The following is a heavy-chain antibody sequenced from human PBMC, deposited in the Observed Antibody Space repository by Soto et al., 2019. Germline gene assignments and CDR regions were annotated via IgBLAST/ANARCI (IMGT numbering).Heavy chain of an antibody. CDR1: GGSSSNSNW. Sequence: SDTRSLTYAVAGGSSSNSNWWSVVRQPPGKGLEWIGEIYHSGSTNYNPSLKSRVTISVDKSKNQFSLKLSSVTAADTAVYYCARAGDSSGPVALGYWGQGTLVTVSS. J-gene: IGHJ4*02. V-gene: IGHV4-4*02. CDR3: ARAGDSSGPVALGY. D-gene: IGHD6-19*01. CDR2: IYHSGST.